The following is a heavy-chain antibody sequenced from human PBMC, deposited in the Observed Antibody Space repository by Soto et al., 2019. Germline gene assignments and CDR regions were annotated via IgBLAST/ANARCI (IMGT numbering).Heavy chain of an antibody. CDR1: GYTFTSYG. CDR2: INTYNGNT. D-gene: IGHD2-2*01. CDR3: VRESTPTRWFDP. J-gene: IGHJ5*02. Sequence: ASVKVSCKASGYTFTSYGINWVRQAPGQGLEWMGWINTYNGNTNYAQRLQGRVTMTTDTSTSTAYMELRSLRSEDTAVYYCVRESTPTRWFDPWGQGTLVTVSS. V-gene: IGHV1-18*01.